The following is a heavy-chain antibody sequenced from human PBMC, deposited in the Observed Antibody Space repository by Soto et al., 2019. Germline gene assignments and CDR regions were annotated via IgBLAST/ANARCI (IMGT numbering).Heavy chain of an antibody. J-gene: IGHJ6*02. D-gene: IGHD6-13*01. Sequence: HPGGSLRLSCAASGFFFGSHGMYWVRQAPGKGLEWVALIWFDGSNKYYADSVKGRFTISRDNSKNTLYLQMNSLRAEDTAVYYCARERQQLVTFYYYSGMDVWGQGTTVTVSS. CDR3: ARERQQLVTFYYYSGMDV. CDR2: IWFDGSNK. V-gene: IGHV3-33*01. CDR1: GFFFGSHG.